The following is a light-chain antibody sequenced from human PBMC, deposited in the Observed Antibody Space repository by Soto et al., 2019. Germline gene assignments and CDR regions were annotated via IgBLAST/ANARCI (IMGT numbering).Light chain of an antibody. V-gene: IGLV2-11*01. Sequence: QSALTQPRSVSGSHKQSVTISCTGSSRYVGGYNYVSWYQQHPGKAPKLIIDDVYKRPSGVPDRFSGSKSGITASLTIYGLQAADEAEDYCCAYAGSSTSRFGGGTTVTVL. CDR1: SRYVGGYNY. CDR3: CAYAGSSTSR. CDR2: DVY. J-gene: IGLJ2*01.